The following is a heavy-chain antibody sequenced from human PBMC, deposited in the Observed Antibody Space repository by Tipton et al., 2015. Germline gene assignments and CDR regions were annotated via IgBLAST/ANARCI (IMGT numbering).Heavy chain of an antibody. V-gene: IGHV4-4*02. J-gene: IGHJ4*02. CDR2: IYHSGST. D-gene: IGHD3-3*01. Sequence: TLSLTCAVSGGSIRNNNWWSWVRQPPGKGLEWIGEIYHSGSTNYNPSLKSRVTISVDKSKNQFSLKLSSVTAADTAVYYCAREVWDTDRSGYDYWGQGTLVTVSS. CDR3: AREVWDTDRSGYDY. CDR1: GGSIRNNNW.